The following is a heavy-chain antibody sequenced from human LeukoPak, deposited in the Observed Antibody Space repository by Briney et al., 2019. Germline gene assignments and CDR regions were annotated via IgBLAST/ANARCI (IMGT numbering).Heavy chain of an antibody. D-gene: IGHD3-22*01. V-gene: IGHV3-23*01. CDR3: AKDPPLFDSSGYYFDY. CDR2: ISGSGGST. Sequence: GGSLRLSCAASGFTFSSYAMSWVRQAPGKGLEWVSAISGSGGSTYYADSVKGRFTISRDNSKNPLCLQMNSLRAEDRAVYYCAKDPPLFDSSGYYFDYWGQGTLVTVSS. CDR1: GFTFSSYA. J-gene: IGHJ4*02.